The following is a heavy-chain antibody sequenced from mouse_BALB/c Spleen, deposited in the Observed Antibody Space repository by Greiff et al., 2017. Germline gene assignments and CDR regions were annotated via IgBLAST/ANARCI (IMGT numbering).Heavy chain of an antibody. J-gene: IGHJ3*01. V-gene: IGHV1S81*02. CDR2: INPSNGRT. Sequence: QVQLQQPGAELVKPGASVKLSCKASGYTFTSYWMHWVKQRPGQGLEWIGEINPSNGRTNYNEKFKSKATLTVDKSSSTAYMQLSSLTSEDSAVYYCARDLGGRFAYWGQGTLVTVSA. CDR1: GYTFTSYW. CDR3: ARDLGGRFAY.